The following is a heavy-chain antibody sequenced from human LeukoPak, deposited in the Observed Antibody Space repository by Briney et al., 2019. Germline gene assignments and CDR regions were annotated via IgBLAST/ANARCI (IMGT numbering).Heavy chain of an antibody. Sequence: PSETLSLTCTVSGGSISSYYWSWIRQPPGKGLEWIGYNYYSGSTNYNPSLKSRVTISVDTSKNQFSLKLSSVTAADTAVYYCARGSVWFGSLSYFDYWGQGTLVTVSS. CDR1: GGSISSYY. V-gene: IGHV4-59*01. J-gene: IGHJ4*02. CDR3: ARGSVWFGSLSYFDY. D-gene: IGHD3-10*01. CDR2: NYYSGST.